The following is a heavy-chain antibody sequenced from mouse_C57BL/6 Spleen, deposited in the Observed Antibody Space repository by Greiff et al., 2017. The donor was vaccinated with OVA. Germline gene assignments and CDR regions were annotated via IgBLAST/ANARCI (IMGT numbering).Heavy chain of an antibody. V-gene: IGHV1-69*01. J-gene: IGHJ1*03. CDR3: AIYCSSYNWYFDV. D-gene: IGHD1-1*01. CDR1: GYTFTSYW. Sequence: VQLQQPGAELVMPGASVKLSCKASGYTFTSYWMHWVKQRPGQGLEWIGEIDPSDSYTNYNQKFKGKSTLTVDKSSSTAYMQLSSLTSEDSAVYCCAIYCSSYNWYFDVWGTGTTVTVSS. CDR2: IDPSDSYT.